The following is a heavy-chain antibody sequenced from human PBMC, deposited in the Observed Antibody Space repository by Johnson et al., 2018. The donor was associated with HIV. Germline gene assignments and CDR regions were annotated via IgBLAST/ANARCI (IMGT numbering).Heavy chain of an antibody. V-gene: IGHV3-43D*03. Sequence: VQLVESGRVVVQPGGSLRLSCAASGFTFDDYAMHWVRQAPGKGLEWVSLISWDGGSTYYADSVKGRFTISRDNSKNSMYLQMNNLRAEDTAVYYCVRDDGSDFEAFDIWGLGTMVTVSS. D-gene: IGHD2-21*01. CDR1: GFTFDDYA. J-gene: IGHJ3*02. CDR2: ISWDGGST. CDR3: VRDDGSDFEAFDI.